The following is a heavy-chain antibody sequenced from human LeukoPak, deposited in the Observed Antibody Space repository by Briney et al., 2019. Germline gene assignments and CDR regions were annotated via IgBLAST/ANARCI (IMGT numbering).Heavy chain of an antibody. D-gene: IGHD3-22*01. CDR2: IYYSGST. CDR1: GGSISSGGYY. J-gene: IGHJ4*02. CDR3: ASTGPDSGHYQAY. Sequence: PSETLSLTCTVSGGSISSGGYYWSWLRQHPGKGLEWIGYIYYSGSTYYNPSLKSRVTISVDTSKNQFSLKLSSVTAADTAVYYCASTGPDSGHYQAYWDQGTLVIVSS. V-gene: IGHV4-31*03.